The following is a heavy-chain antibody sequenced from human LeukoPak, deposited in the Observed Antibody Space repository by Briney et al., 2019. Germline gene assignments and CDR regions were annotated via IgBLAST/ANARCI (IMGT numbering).Heavy chain of an antibody. D-gene: IGHD3-22*01. J-gene: IGHJ4*02. CDR2: ISDSGSTI. CDR1: GFTFSSYE. CDR3: VREGYYDSSGYLGVFDY. Sequence: GGSLRLSCAASGFTFSSYEMNWVRQAPGKGLEWVSYISDSGSTIYYADSVKGRFTISRDNAKNSMYLQMNSLRAEDTAVYYCVREGYYDSSGYLGVFDYWGQGTLVTVSS. V-gene: IGHV3-48*03.